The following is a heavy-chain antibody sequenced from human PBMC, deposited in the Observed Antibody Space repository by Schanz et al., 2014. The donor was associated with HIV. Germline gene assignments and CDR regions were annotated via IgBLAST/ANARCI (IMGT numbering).Heavy chain of an antibody. CDR2: ISGSDGTI. CDR3: ARSSDYYYGMDV. Sequence: EVQLLESGGGLVQPGGSLRLSCAASGFTFSSYAMHWVRQAPGKGLESVSYISGSDGTIYYADSVKGRFTISRDNAKNSLYLQLNSLRAEDTAVYYCARSSDYYYGMDVWGQGTTVTVSS. J-gene: IGHJ6*02. V-gene: IGHV3-48*04. CDR1: GFTFSSYA.